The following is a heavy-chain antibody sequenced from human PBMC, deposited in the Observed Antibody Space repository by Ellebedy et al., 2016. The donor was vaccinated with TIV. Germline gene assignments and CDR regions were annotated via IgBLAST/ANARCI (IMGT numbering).Heavy chain of an antibody. V-gene: IGHV1-3*04. D-gene: IGHD5-18*01. CDR2: INTGNGYT. CDR1: GYTFTRYA. CDR3: ARDGGDGYRHGLFNH. J-gene: IGHJ4*02. Sequence: AASVKVSCKASGYTFTRYAIHWVRQAPGQRLEWMGWINTGNGYTKYSQKFQGRVTITRDTSASTAYMELSSLRSEDTAVYFCARDGGDGYRHGLFNHWGQGTQVTVSS.